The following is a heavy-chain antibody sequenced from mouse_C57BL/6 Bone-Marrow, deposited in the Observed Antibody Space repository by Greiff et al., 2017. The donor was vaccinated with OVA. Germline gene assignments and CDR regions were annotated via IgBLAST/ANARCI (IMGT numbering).Heavy chain of an antibody. CDR1: GYTFTSYW. V-gene: IGHV1-64*01. CDR3: ARSRSYDYDGWYFDV. J-gene: IGHJ1*03. D-gene: IGHD2-4*01. Sequence: QVQLQQPGAELVKPGASVKLSCKASGYTFTSYWMHWVKQRPGQGLEWIGMIHPNSGSTNYNEKFKSKATLTVDKSSSTAYMQLSSLTSEDSAVYYCARSRSYDYDGWYFDVWGTGTTVTVSS. CDR2: IHPNSGST.